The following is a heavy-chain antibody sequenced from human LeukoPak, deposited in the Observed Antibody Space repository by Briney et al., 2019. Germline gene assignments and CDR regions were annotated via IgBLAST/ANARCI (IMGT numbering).Heavy chain of an antibody. CDR2: ISYDGSNK. CDR1: GFTFSSYG. J-gene: IGHJ3*02. V-gene: IGHV3-30*18. Sequence: GGSLILSCAASGFTFSSYGMHWVRQAPGEGLEWVAVISYDGSNKYYADSVKGRFTISRDNSKNTLYLQMNSLRAEDTAVYYCAKISPDCSGGSCYSSSWAFDIWGQGTMVTVSS. D-gene: IGHD2-15*01. CDR3: AKISPDCSGGSCYSSSWAFDI.